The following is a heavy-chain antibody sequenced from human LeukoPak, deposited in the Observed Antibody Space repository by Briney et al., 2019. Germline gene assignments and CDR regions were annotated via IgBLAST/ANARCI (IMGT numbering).Heavy chain of an antibody. Sequence: GGSLRLSCAASGFTFSGSAMHWVRQAPGKGLEWVAVISYDGSNKYYADSVKGRFTISRDNSKNTLYLQMSSLRAEDTAVYYCAKDPEYCSGGSCYSGGWFDPWGQGTLVTVSS. CDR1: GFTFSGSA. V-gene: IGHV3-30*04. CDR2: ISYDGSNK. CDR3: AKDPEYCSGGSCYSGGWFDP. J-gene: IGHJ5*02. D-gene: IGHD2-15*01.